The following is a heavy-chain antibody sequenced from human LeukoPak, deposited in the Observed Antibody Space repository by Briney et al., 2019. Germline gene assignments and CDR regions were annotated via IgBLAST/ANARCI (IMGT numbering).Heavy chain of an antibody. CDR2: FDPEDGET. Sequence: ASVKVSCKVSGYTLTELSMHWVRQAPGKGREGMGGFDPEDGETIYAQKFEGRVTMTEDTSTDTAYMELSSLRSEDTAVYYCATASSSSWYEGKWFDPWGQGTLVTVSS. D-gene: IGHD6-13*01. CDR3: ATASSSSWYEGKWFDP. CDR1: GYTLTELS. J-gene: IGHJ5*02. V-gene: IGHV1-24*01.